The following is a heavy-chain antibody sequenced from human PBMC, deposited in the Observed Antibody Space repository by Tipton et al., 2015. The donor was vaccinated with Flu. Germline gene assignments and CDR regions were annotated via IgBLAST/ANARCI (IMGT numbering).Heavy chain of an antibody. CDR2: IYYSGSL. CDR1: GGSIRTRNNY. J-gene: IGHJ3*01. V-gene: IGHV4-39*02. CDR3: ARENRLRITDAFDL. Sequence: GLVKPSETLSLTCTVSGGSIRTRNNYWGWIRQPPGKGLEWIGNIYYSGSLYYNPSLQSRVTMSVDTSKNQVSLKVSSVTAADTAVYYCARENRLRITDAFDLWGQGTMVTVSS. D-gene: IGHD1-14*01.